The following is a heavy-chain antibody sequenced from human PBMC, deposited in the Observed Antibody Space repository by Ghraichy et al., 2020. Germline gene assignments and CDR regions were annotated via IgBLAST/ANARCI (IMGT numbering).Heavy chain of an antibody. Sequence: GGSLRLSCVASGMTFNSYNMNWVRQAPGKGLEWVSTITSSSSYIYYRDSVKGRFTISRDNAQNSLYLQMNSLRVEDTAVYYCARAFGDDTAFDFWGQGTMVTVSS. J-gene: IGHJ3*01. CDR3: ARAFGDDTAFDF. CDR1: GMTFNSYN. V-gene: IGHV3-21*06. CDR2: ITSSSSYI. D-gene: IGHD3-16*01.